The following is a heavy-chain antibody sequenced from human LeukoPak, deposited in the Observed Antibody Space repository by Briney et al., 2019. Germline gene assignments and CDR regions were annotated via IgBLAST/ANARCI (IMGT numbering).Heavy chain of an antibody. J-gene: IGHJ4*02. CDR1: GFTFSSYA. CDR3: ARDRQLVLDY. CDR2: ISYDGSNK. D-gene: IGHD6-6*01. V-gene: IGHV3-30-3*01. Sequence: GRSLRLSCAASGFTFSSYAMHWVRQAPGKGLEWVAVISYDGSNKYYADSVKGRFTISRDNSKNTLYLQMNSLSAEDTAVYYCARDRQLVLDYWGQGTLVTVSS.